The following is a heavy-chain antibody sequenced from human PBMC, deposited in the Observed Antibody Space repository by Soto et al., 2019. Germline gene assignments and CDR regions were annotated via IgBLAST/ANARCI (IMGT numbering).Heavy chain of an antibody. Sequence: PWWSLRLSCSASVFTVSSNYMSWVRQAPGKGLEWVSVIYSGGSTYDADSVKGRFTISRDNSKNTLYLQMNSLRAEDTAVYYCATHSSSHPKYYYYGMDVWGQGTTVTVSS. CDR2: IYSGGST. V-gene: IGHV3-53*01. CDR1: VFTVSSNY. CDR3: ATHSSSHPKYYYYGMDV. J-gene: IGHJ6*02. D-gene: IGHD6-13*01.